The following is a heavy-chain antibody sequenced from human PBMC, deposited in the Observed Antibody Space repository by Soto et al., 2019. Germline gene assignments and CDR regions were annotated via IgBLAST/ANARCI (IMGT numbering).Heavy chain of an antibody. CDR2: VSAGGDMT. D-gene: IGHD3-10*01. Sequence: GGSLRLSCAASGFTFSSYAMSWVRQAPGKGLEWVSSVSAGGDMTYYSDSVKGRFTISRDNSNNALFLQMNSLRAEDTALYYCARGDRGGSGSPASYYYSGLDVWGQGPTVTVSS. J-gene: IGHJ6*02. CDR3: ARGDRGGSGSPASYYYSGLDV. V-gene: IGHV3-23*01. CDR1: GFTFSSYA.